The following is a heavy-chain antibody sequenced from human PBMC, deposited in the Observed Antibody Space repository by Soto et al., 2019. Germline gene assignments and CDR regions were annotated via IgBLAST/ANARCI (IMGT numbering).Heavy chain of an antibody. CDR1: NDSLSSHF. CDR2: INPGPNSA. D-gene: IGHD2-15*01. J-gene: IGHJ4*02. V-gene: IGHV1-46*04. CDR3: SGACPRVPSVVAAY. Sequence: QVQLLQSGAAVRKPGASVTVSCKASNDSLSSHFIHWVRQAPGEGLEWMGIINPGPNSASYSKELHGSPRLTGDMASRAVYMQLSNLRSDDTAVYYWSGACPRVPSVVAAYWGQGTLVTVSS.